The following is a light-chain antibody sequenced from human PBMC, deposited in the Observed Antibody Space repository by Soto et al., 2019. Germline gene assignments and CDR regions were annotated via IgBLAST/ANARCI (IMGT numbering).Light chain of an antibody. Sequence: QPVLTQPASVSGSPGQSITISCTGTSSDVGGYNYVSWYQQHPGKAPKLMIYDVSDRPSGVSNRFSGSKSGNTASLTISGLQAEDEADYYCSSYTSSDTLEVFGGGTKLTVL. J-gene: IGLJ2*01. V-gene: IGLV2-14*01. CDR2: DVS. CDR1: SSDVGGYNY. CDR3: SSYTSSDTLEV.